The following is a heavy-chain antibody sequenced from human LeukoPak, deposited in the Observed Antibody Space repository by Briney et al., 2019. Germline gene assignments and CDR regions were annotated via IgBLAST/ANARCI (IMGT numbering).Heavy chain of an antibody. D-gene: IGHD3-22*01. CDR3: ARKTYYYDSSGYYYFDY. Sequence: ASVKVSCKASGYTFTTYGISWVRQAPGQRLEWMGWISTYNGNTNYAQKLQGRVTMTTDTSTSTAYMELRSLRSDDTAVYYCARKTYYYDSSGYYYFDYWGQGTLVTVSS. V-gene: IGHV1-18*01. J-gene: IGHJ4*02. CDR1: GYTFTTYG. CDR2: ISTYNGNT.